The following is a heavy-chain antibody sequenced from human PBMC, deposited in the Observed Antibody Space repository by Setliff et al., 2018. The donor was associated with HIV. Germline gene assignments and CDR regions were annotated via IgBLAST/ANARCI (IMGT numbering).Heavy chain of an antibody. CDR3: ARAYTSGWYLELGLSYFDS. V-gene: IGHV1-2*02. CDR1: GYTFTTNY. CDR2: INPNSGGT. D-gene: IGHD6-19*01. J-gene: IGHJ4*02. Sequence: ASVKVSCKASGYTFTTNYIHWARQAPGQGLEWMGWINPNSGGTNYAQKFQGRATMTRDTSIYTAYMELSRLRSDDTALYYCARAYTSGWYLELGLSYFDSWGQGTLVTVSS.